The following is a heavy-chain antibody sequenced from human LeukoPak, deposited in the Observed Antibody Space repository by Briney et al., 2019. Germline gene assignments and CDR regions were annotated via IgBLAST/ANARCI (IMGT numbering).Heavy chain of an antibody. Sequence: SETLSLTCTVSGYSISSGYYWGWIRQPPGKGLEWIGYIYYSGSTNYNPSLKSRVTISVDTSKNQFSLKLSSVTAADTAVYYCARGYEYYYGSGSYSHLGGDQYYYYYMDVWGKGTTVTVSS. J-gene: IGHJ6*03. CDR3: ARGYEYYYGSGSYSHLGGDQYYYYYMDV. CDR2: IYYSGST. V-gene: IGHV4-38-2*02. CDR1: GYSISSGYY. D-gene: IGHD3-10*01.